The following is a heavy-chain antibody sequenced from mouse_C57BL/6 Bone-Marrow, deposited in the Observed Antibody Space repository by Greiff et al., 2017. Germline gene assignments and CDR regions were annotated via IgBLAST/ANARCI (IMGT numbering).Heavy chain of an antibody. V-gene: IGHV1-20*01. CDR3: AREDWYFDV. J-gene: IGHJ1*03. Sequence: VQLQQSGPELVKPGASVKISCKASGYSFTGYFMNWVMQSHGKRLEWIGRINPYNGDTFYNQKFKGKATLTVDKSSSTAHMELRSLTAEDSAVYYGAREDWYFDVWGKGTTVTVSS. CDR1: GYSFTGYF. CDR2: INPYNGDT.